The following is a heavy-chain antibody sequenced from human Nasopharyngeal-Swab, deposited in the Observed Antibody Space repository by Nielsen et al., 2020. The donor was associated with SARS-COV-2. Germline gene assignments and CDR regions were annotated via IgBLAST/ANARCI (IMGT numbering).Heavy chain of an antibody. CDR2: ISYDGSNK. J-gene: IGHJ4*02. Sequence: GESLKISCAASGFTFSSYGMHWVRQAPGKGLEWMAVISYDGSNKYYADSVKGRFTISRDNSKNTLYLQMNSLRAEDTAVYYCAKDIGWLGYWGQGTLVTVSS. CDR1: GFTFSSYG. D-gene: IGHD5-12*01. CDR3: AKDIGWLGY. V-gene: IGHV3-30*18.